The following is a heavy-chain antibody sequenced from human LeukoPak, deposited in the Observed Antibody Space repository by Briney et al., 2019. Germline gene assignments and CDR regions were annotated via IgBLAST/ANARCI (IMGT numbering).Heavy chain of an antibody. D-gene: IGHD3-22*01. V-gene: IGHV3-48*03. Sequence: QTGGSLRLSCAASGFTFSSYEMNWVRQALGRGLGWGSYISSSGSTIYYADSVKGRFTISRDNAKNSLYLQMNSLRAEDTAVYYCARKDSSGYYHYWYFDLWGRGTLVTVSS. CDR2: ISSSGSTI. CDR3: ARKDSSGYYHYWYFDL. J-gene: IGHJ2*01. CDR1: GFTFSSYE.